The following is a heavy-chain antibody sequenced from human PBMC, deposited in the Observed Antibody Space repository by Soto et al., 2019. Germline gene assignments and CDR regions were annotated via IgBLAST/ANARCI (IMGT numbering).Heavy chain of an antibody. V-gene: IGHV1-3*01. CDR1: GYMFTTYA. J-gene: IGHJ4*02. CDR2: INPANGKT. D-gene: IGHD6-19*01. Sequence: QVQLVQSGAKVKKPGASVKVSCKASGYMFTTYAIHWVRQAPGHRLEWMAWINPANGKTKSSQKYQGRVTFTRDTSATTAYMELTSLTPEDTAVYYCARHSAQWLVLGTVDYWGQGTLVTVSS. CDR3: ARHSAQWLVLGTVDY.